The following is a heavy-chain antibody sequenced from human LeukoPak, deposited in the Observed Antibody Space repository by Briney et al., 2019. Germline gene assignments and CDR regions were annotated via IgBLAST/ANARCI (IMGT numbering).Heavy chain of an antibody. CDR2: ISSSSSTI. Sequence: GGSLRLSCAASGFTFSSYNMNWVRQAPGKGLEWVSYISSSSSTIYYADSVKGRFTISRDNAKHSLYLQMNSLRAEDTAVYYCAELGITMIGGVWGKGTTVTISS. D-gene: IGHD3-10*02. CDR1: GFTFSSYN. CDR3: AELGITMIGGV. V-gene: IGHV3-48*01. J-gene: IGHJ6*04.